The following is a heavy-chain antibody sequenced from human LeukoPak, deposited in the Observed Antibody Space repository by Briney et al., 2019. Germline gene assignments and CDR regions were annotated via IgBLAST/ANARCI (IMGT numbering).Heavy chain of an antibody. CDR2: MNPNSGNT. Sequence: GASVKVSCKASGYTFTSYDINWVRQATGQGLEWMGWMNPNSGNTGYAQKFQGRVTITADKSTSTAYMELSSLRSEDTAVYYCARAAPGNSGDYWGQGTLVTVSS. V-gene: IGHV1-8*03. J-gene: IGHJ4*02. D-gene: IGHD4-23*01. CDR1: GYTFTSYD. CDR3: ARAAPGNSGDY.